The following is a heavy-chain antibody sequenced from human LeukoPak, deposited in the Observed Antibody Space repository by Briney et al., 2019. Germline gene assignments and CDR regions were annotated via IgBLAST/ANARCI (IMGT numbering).Heavy chain of an antibody. CDR3: ARDRDGGNSPDYYGMNV. V-gene: IGHV3-30-3*01. D-gene: IGHD4-23*01. Sequence: GGSLRLSCAASGFTFSSYAMHWVRQAPGKGLEWVAVISYDGSNKYYADSVKGRFTISRDNSKNTLYLQMNSLRAEDTAVCYCARDRDGGNSPDYYGMNVWGQGTTVTVSS. CDR1: GFTFSSYA. CDR2: ISYDGSNK. J-gene: IGHJ6*02.